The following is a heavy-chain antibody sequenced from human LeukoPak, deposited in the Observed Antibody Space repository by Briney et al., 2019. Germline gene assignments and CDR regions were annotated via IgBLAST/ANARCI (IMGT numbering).Heavy chain of an antibody. D-gene: IGHD3-22*01. CDR2: ISTSGSP. J-gene: IGHJ4*02. V-gene: IGHV4-4*07. CDR1: GGFISSYY. Sequence: SETLSVTCTVSGGFISSYYWSWIRQPAGMGLESIGHISTSGSPNYNPSLKSRVTMSVDTSKNQFSLKLSSVTAADTAVYYCARVRYSDSSVLTRKRSYYFDYWGQGTLVTVSS. CDR3: ARVRYSDSSVLTRKRSYYFDY.